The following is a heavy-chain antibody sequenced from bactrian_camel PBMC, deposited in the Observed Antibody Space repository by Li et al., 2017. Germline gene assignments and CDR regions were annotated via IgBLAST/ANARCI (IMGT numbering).Heavy chain of an antibody. CDR1: GSIFSMCA. V-gene: IGHV3S53*01. Sequence: QLVESGGGSVQAGGSLKLSCVVSGSIFSMCAMGWYRQAPGKEREGVAAIYRGIGSTYYADSVKGRFTISEDYAKNTVYLQMNSLKPEDTAMYTCAARKRGSIYSWSNPSAYNTWGQGTQVTVS. J-gene: IGHJ4*01. D-gene: IGHD6*01. CDR3: AARKRGSIYSWSNPSAYNT. CDR2: IYRGIGST.